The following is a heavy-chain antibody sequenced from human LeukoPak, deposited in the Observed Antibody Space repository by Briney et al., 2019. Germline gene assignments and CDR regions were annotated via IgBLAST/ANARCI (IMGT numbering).Heavy chain of an antibody. CDR1: GGSISSYY. CDR3: ARWNYSNYGDY. CDR2: ISTSGST. Sequence: SETLSLTCIVSGGSISSYYWSWIRQPPGKGLEWIGYISTSGSTNYNPPLKSRVTISVDTSKNQFSLKLSSVTAADTAVYYCARWNYSNYGDYWGQGTLVTVSS. D-gene: IGHD4-11*01. J-gene: IGHJ4*02. V-gene: IGHV4-4*09.